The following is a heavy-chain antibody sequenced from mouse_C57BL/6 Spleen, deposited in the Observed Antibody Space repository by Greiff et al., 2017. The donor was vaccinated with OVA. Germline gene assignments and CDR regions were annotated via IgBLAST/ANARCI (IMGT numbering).Heavy chain of an antibody. Sequence: EVKLMESEGGLVQPGSSMKLSCTASGFTFSDYYMAWVRQVPEKGLEWVANINYDGSSTYYLDSLKSRFIISRDNAKNILYLQMSSLKSEDTATYYCARGDYYGSLDYWGQGTTLTVSS. J-gene: IGHJ2*01. D-gene: IGHD1-1*01. V-gene: IGHV5-16*01. CDR1: GFTFSDYY. CDR2: INYDGSST. CDR3: ARGDYYGSLDY.